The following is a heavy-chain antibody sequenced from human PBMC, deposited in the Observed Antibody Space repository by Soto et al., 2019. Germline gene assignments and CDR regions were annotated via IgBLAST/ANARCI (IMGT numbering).Heavy chain of an antibody. V-gene: IGHV6-1*01. J-gene: IGHJ4*02. CDR2: AYYRSRWLY. D-gene: IGHD1-26*01. Sequence: SQTLSLTCGICRDSVSNNGATWNWIRQSPSRGLEWLGRAYYRSRWLYDYATSVRGRITINPDTSKNQFSLQLNSVTPEDTAVYYCARDPPDFNSGFDYWGQGTLVTVSS. CDR3: ARDPPDFNSGFDY. CDR1: RDSVSNNGAT.